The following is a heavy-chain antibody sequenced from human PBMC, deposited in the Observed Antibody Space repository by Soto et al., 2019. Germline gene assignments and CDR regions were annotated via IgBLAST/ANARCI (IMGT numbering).Heavy chain of an antibody. Sequence: SETLSLTCSASGDSFRGHHYYWGWIRQAPGKGLEWVGSVYFIGGNSYYNPPLKSRVTISVDTSYNKFFLRLNSVTAPDTAVYFCAYGSSSAWIDKWGQGTLVTVCS. J-gene: IGHJ4*02. CDR1: GDSFRGHHYY. V-gene: IGHV4-39*01. CDR2: VYFIGGNS. CDR3: AYGSSSAWIDK. D-gene: IGHD6-25*01.